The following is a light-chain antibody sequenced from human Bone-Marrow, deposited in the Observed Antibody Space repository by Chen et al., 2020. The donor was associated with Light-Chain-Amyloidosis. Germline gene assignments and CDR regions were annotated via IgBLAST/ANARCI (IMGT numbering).Light chain of an antibody. Sequence: EIVMTHAPATLSGSPGERATLSCRASQSVSSNIAWYQQKPGQAPRLLIYDASNRAIGIPARFSGSGSGTDFTLTISSLEPEDFAVYYCQQRSNWPPALTFGGGTKVEIK. CDR1: QSVSSN. J-gene: IGKJ4*01. V-gene: IGKV3-11*01. CDR3: QQRSNWPPALT. CDR2: DAS.